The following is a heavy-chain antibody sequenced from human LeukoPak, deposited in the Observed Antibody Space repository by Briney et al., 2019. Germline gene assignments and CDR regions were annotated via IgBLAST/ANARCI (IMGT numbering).Heavy chain of an antibody. Sequence: PSETLSLTCTVSGGSISGYYWSWIRQPPGKGLEWIGYIYYSGSTNYNPSLKSRVTISVDTSKNQFSLKLSSVTAADTAVYYCAREGPLIGLPAAIHGEAFDIWGQGTMVTVSS. CDR2: IYYSGST. V-gene: IGHV4-59*01. CDR1: GGSISGYY. J-gene: IGHJ3*02. D-gene: IGHD2-2*01. CDR3: AREGPLIGLPAAIHGEAFDI.